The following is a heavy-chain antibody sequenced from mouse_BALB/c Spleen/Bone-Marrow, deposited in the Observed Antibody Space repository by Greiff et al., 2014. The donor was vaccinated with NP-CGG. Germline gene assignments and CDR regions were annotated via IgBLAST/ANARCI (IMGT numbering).Heavy chain of an antibody. D-gene: IGHD1-2*01. V-gene: IGHV1-18*01. CDR2: INPNNGGT. CDR1: GYTFTEYT. CDR3: ARKDYGYNYVMDY. Sequence: EVQLQQSGPELVKPGASVKISCKTSGYTFTEYTMHWVKQSHGKSLEWIGGINPNNGGTIYNQKFKGKATLTVDKSSSTAYMELRSLASEDSAVYYCARKDYGYNYVMDYWGQGTSVTVSS. J-gene: IGHJ4*01.